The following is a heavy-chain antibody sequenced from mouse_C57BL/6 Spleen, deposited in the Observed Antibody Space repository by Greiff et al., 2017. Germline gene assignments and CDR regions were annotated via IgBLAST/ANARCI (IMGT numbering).Heavy chain of an antibody. CDR2: IYPEDGDT. CDR1: GYAFSSYW. V-gene: IGHV1-80*01. J-gene: IGHJ1*03. Sequence: VQLQQSGAELVKPGASVKISCKASGYAFSSYWMTWVKQRPGQGLEWIGQIYPEDGDTNYNGKFKGKATLTEDTSSSTAYMQLSSLTSEDTAVYFGARSLSKGFDGLGTGTTVTVSS. CDR3: ARSLSKGFDG.